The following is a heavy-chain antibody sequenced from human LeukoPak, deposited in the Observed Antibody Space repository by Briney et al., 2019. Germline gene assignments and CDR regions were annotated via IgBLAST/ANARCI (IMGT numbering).Heavy chain of an antibody. CDR1: GFTVSSNY. D-gene: IGHD2-21*02. V-gene: IGHV3-53*01. Sequence: GGSLRLSCAASGFTVSSNYMSWVRQAPGKGLEWVSVIYSGDSTYYADSVKGRFTISRDNSKNTLYLQMNSLRAEDTAVYYCAKVLVVTTLRNNWFDPWGQGTLVTVSS. CDR2: IYSGDST. J-gene: IGHJ5*02. CDR3: AKVLVVTTLRNNWFDP.